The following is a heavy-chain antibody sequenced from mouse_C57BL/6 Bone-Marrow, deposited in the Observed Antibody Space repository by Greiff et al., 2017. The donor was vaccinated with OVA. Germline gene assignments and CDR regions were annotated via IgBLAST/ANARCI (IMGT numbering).Heavy chain of an antibody. CDR3: ARGKLGLYAMDY. CDR2: INPNNGGT. D-gene: IGHD4-1*01. J-gene: IGHJ4*01. CDR1: GYTFTDYY. Sequence: EVQLQQSGPELVKPGASVKISCKASGYTFTDYYMNWVKQSHGKSLEWIGDINPNNGGTSYNQKFKGKATLTVDKSSSTAYMELRSLTSEDSAVYYCARGKLGLYAMDYWGQGTSVTVSS. V-gene: IGHV1-26*01.